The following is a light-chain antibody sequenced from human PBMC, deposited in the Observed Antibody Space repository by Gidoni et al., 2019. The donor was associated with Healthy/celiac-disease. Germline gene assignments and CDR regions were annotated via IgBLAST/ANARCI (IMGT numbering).Light chain of an antibody. V-gene: IGLV2-14*03. CDR2: DVS. J-gene: IGLJ2*01. CDR3: SSYTSSSTLVV. Sequence: QSSLTQPASVSGSPGQSNTISCTGTSSDVGGYTSVSWYQKHPGKAPKLMIYDVSNRPSGVSHRFSGSKSVNTASLTISGLQAEDEADYYCSSYTSSSTLVVFGGGTKLTVL. CDR1: SSDVGGYTS.